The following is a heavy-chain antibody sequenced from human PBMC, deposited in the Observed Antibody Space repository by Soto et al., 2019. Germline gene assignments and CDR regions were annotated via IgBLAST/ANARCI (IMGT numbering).Heavy chain of an antibody. CDR3: ARDSDPIVVVVAPTPDAFDI. J-gene: IGHJ3*02. V-gene: IGHV1-18*01. CDR1: GDSFTSYG. CDR2: ISAYNGNT. D-gene: IGHD2-15*01. Sequence: AAVKVSCKASGDSFTSYGISWGRQATGQGLEWMGWISAYNGNTNYAQKHQGRVTMTTDTSTSTAYMELRSLGSADTAVYYCARDSDPIVVVVAPTPDAFDIWGQGTMVTVSS.